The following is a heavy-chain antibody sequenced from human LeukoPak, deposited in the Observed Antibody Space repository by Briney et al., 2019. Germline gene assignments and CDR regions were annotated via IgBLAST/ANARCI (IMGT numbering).Heavy chain of an antibody. V-gene: IGHV1-69*05. D-gene: IGHD3-3*01. J-gene: IGHJ5*02. Sequence: GASVKVSCKASGGTFSSYAISWVRQAPGQGLEWMGRIIPIFGTANYAQKFQGRVTITTDESTSTAYMELSSLRPEDTAVYYCARDRTAYDFWSGEGDWFDPWGQGTLVTVSS. CDR2: IIPIFGTA. CDR3: ARDRTAYDFWSGEGDWFDP. CDR1: GGTFSSYA.